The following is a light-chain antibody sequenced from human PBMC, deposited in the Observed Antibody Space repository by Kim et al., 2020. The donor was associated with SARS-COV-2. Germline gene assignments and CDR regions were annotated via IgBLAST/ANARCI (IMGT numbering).Light chain of an antibody. Sequence: VPPGQTASITCSGVRVGDKLSCWYQQKPGQSPVLVIYQENKRPSGIPERFSGSNSGNTATLTISGTQAMDEADYYCQAWDSSTVVFGGGTQLTVL. CDR1: RVGDKL. CDR2: QEN. V-gene: IGLV3-1*01. J-gene: IGLJ2*01. CDR3: QAWDSSTVV.